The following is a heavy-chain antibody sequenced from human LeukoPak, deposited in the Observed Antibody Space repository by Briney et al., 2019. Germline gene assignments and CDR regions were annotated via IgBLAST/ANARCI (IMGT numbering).Heavy chain of an antibody. Sequence: GGALRLSCAASGFMFSAYEMSWVRQAPGKGLEWVADIKEDGSEKSYVDSVKGRFTISRDNVNNSLSLQMNTLRVEDTAVYFCARDLVWFGEPKGYYNYIDVWGRGTSVTVSS. D-gene: IGHD3-10*01. CDR1: GFMFSAYE. J-gene: IGHJ6*03. CDR2: IKEDGSEK. V-gene: IGHV3-7*01. CDR3: ARDLVWFGEPKGYYNYIDV.